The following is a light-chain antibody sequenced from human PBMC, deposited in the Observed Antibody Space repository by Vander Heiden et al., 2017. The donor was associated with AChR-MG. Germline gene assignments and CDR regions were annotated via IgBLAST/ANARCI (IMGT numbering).Light chain of an antibody. J-gene: IGLJ3*02. CDR2: DNN. CDR3: GTWDSSLGV. CDR1: SSNIGNNY. Sequence: QSVLTQPPSVSAAPGHKVTISSTGSSSNIGNNYGSWYQQLPGTAPKLLIYDNNKRPSGIPDRFSGSKSGTSATLGIAGLQTGDEADYYCGTWDSSLGVFGGGTKLTVL. V-gene: IGLV1-51*01.